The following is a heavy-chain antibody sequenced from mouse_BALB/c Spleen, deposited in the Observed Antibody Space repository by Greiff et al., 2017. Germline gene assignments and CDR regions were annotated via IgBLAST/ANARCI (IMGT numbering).Heavy chain of an antibody. D-gene: IGHD1-1*01. CDR2: IDPYYGGT. J-gene: IGHJ3*01. Sequence: VQLQQSGPELEKPGASVKISCKASGYSFTGYNMNWVKQSNGKSLEWIGNIDPYYGGTSYNQKFKGKATLTVDKSSSTAYMQLKSLTSEDSAVYYCARGPFYYGSSSSAWFAYWGQGTLVTVSA. CDR1: GYSFTGYN. CDR3: ARGPFYYGSSSSAWFAY. V-gene: IGHV1-39*01.